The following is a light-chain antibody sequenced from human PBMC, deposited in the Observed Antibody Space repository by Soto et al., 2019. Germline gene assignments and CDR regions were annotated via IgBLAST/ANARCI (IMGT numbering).Light chain of an antibody. CDR3: QKYSSAPFT. CDR2: AAS. J-gene: IGKJ3*01. V-gene: IGKV1-27*01. Sequence: DIHMTQSPSSLSASVSDRVTITCRASQAIDNSLAWYQQQAGKVPKLLIYAASTLQSGVPPRFSGSGSGTEFTLTISSLQPEDVATYYCQKYSSAPFTFGPGTKVDIK. CDR1: QAIDNS.